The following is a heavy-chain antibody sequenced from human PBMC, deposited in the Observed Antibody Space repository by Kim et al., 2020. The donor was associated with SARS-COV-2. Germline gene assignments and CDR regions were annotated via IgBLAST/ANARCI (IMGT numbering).Heavy chain of an antibody. CDR2: ISDKRYGGPT. Sequence: GGSLRLSCTASGFNFGDYSMTWVRQAPGKGLEGVGFISDKRYGGPTEYAESVKGRFTISRDDSKSIAYLQRNNLKTDDTAVYYCTRDFYGGPPHDGFDVWGRGPLFTVS. V-gene: IGHV3-49*04. D-gene: IGHD3-10*01. CDR1: GFNFGDYS. J-gene: IGHJ3*01. CDR3: TRDFYGGPPHDGFDV.